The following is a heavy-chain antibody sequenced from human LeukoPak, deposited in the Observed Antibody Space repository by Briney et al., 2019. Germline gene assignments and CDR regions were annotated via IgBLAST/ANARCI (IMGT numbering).Heavy chain of an antibody. CDR2: INPNSGGT. V-gene: IGHV1-2*02. J-gene: IGHJ4*02. CDR1: GYTFTGYF. CDR3: ARDATGVAYGDYADY. D-gene: IGHD4-17*01. Sequence: ASVKVSCKASGYTFTGYFIHWVRQAPGLGLEWMGWINPNSGGTNYAQKFQGRATMTRDTSISTAYMELSRLNSDDTAVYYCARDATGVAYGDYADYWGQGTLVTVSS.